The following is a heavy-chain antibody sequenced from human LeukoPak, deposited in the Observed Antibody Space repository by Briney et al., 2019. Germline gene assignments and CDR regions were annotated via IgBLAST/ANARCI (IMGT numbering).Heavy chain of an antibody. Sequence: AGGSLRLSCAASGFTFSSYAMSWVRQAPGKGLEWVSAISGSGGSTYYADSVKGRFTISRDNSKNTLYLQMNSLRAEDTAVYYCAKGSGYDFWSKGRGGYYYYMDVWGKGTTVTVSS. D-gene: IGHD3-3*01. CDR1: GFTFSSYA. CDR3: AKGSGYDFWSKGRGGYYYYMDV. J-gene: IGHJ6*03. CDR2: ISGSGGST. V-gene: IGHV3-23*01.